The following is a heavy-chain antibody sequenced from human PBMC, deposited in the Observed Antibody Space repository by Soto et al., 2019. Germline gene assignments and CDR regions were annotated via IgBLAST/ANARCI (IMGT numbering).Heavy chain of an antibody. D-gene: IGHD1-1*01. V-gene: IGHV3-11*01. CDR2: ISSNGDTI. J-gene: IGHJ4*02. Sequence: QVPPVESGGGLVKPGGSLRLSCAASGFTFSDHYMSWIRQAPGKALEWVSYISSNGDTIYYADSVQGRFTIARDNAKNTPFLPMNSRRAEDSAFYYCARGTATGDDWGQGALVTVSS. CDR3: ARGTATGDD. CDR1: GFTFSDHY.